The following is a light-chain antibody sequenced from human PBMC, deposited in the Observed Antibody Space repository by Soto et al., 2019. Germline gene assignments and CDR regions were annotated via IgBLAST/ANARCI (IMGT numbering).Light chain of an antibody. J-gene: IGKJ4*01. CDR3: QQYNTYPLT. CDR2: RAS. Sequence: DIQMTQSPSTLSASVGDRVTITCRASQSIGVYLAWYQQKPGKAPKLLIYRASTLESGVPSSFSGSGSGTEFTLTISSLQPDDFATYYCQQYNTYPLTFGGGTTVDLK. CDR1: QSIGVY. V-gene: IGKV1-5*03.